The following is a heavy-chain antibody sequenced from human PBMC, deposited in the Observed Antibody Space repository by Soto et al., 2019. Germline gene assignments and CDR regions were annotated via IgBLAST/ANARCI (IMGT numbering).Heavy chain of an antibody. CDR1: GFTFSSYG. CDR3: AKDAGATTEGYFQH. D-gene: IGHD1-26*01. Sequence: QVQLVESGGGVVQPGRSLRLSCAASGFTFSSYGMHWVRQAPGKGLEWVAVISYDGSNKYYADSVKGRFTISRDNSKNTLYLQMNSLRAEDTAVYFCAKDAGATTEGYFQHWGQGTLVTVSS. CDR2: ISYDGSNK. V-gene: IGHV3-30*18. J-gene: IGHJ1*01.